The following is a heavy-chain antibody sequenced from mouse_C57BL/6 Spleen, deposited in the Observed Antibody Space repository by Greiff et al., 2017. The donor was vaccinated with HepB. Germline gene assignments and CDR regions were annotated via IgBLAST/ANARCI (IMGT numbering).Heavy chain of an antibody. Sequence: EVKLVESGGDLVKPGGSLKLSCAASGFTFSSYGMSWVRQTPDKRLEWVATISSGGSYTYYQDSVKGSFTISRDNAKNTLYLQMSSLKSEDTAMYYCARPIPSYEGFAYWGQGTLVTVSA. D-gene: IGHD2-10*01. CDR3: ARPIPSYEGFAY. CDR2: ISSGGSYT. V-gene: IGHV5-6*01. CDR1: GFTFSSYG. J-gene: IGHJ3*01.